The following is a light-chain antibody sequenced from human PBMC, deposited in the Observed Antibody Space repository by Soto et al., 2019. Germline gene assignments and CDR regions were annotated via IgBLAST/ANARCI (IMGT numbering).Light chain of an antibody. CDR2: ANT. Sequence: QSVLTQPPSVSGAPGQRVTISCTCSSSNIGAGYDVQWYQQFPGTAPKLLIYANTNRPSGVPDRFSGSRSGTSGSLAITGLQPDDEAEYYCQSYDNKLRVVFGGGTKLTVL. V-gene: IGLV1-40*01. CDR1: SSNIGAGYD. CDR3: QSYDNKLRVV. J-gene: IGLJ2*01.